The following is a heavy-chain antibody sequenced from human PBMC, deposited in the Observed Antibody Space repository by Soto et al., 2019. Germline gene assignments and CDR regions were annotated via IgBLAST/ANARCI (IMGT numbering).Heavy chain of an antibody. V-gene: IGHV4-4*07. J-gene: IGHJ4*02. CDR2: IYTSGST. Sequence: SETLSLTCTVSGGSISSYYWSWIRQPAGKGLEWIGRIYTSGSTNYNPSLKSRVTMSVDTSKNQFSLKLSSVTAADTAVYYCARDPGVRGYSYDYIDYWGQGTLVTVSS. CDR1: GGSISSYY. CDR3: ARDPGVRGYSYDYIDY. D-gene: IGHD5-18*01.